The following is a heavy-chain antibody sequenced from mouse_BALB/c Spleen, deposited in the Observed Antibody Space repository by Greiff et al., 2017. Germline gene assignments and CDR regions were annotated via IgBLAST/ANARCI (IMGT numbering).Heavy chain of an antibody. CDR2: SRNKANDYTT. V-gene: IGHV7-1*02. CDR1: GFTFSDFY. CDR3: AREGYGNYVRFAY. Sequence: EVHLVESGGGLVQPGGSLRPSCATSGFTFSDFYMEWVRQPPGKRLEWIAASRNKANDYTTEYSASVKGRFIVSRDTSQSILYLQMNALRAEDTAIYYCAREGYGNYVRFAYWGQGTLVTVSA. J-gene: IGHJ3*01. D-gene: IGHD2-1*01.